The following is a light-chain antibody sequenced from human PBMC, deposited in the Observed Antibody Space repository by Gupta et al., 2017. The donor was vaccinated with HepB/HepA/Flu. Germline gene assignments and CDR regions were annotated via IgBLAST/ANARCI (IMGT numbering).Light chain of an antibody. J-gene: IGKJ4*01. CDR3: QQVNSYPIT. CDR2: AAS. CDR1: QGIGSY. V-gene: IGKV1-9*01. Sequence: DIQLTHSPSFLSASVGDRVTITCRASQGIGSYLAWYQQKPGKAPKLLIYAASTLQSGVPLRFSGGGFGTEFTLTISSLQPEDFATYYCQQVNSYPITFGGGTKVEIK.